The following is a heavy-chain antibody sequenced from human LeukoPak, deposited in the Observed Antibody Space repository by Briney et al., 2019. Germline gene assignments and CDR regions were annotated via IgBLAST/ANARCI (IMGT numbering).Heavy chain of an antibody. CDR3: ARDRYIVVPGGWFDP. J-gene: IGHJ5*02. Sequence: PGGSLRLSCAASGFTFSSYSMNWVRQAPGKGLEWVSSISSSSSYIYYADSVKGRFTISRDNAKNSLYLQMNSLRAEDTAVYYCARDRYIVVPGGWFDPWGQGTLVTVSS. CDR1: GFTFSSYS. D-gene: IGHD2-2*01. CDR2: ISSSSSYI. V-gene: IGHV3-21*01.